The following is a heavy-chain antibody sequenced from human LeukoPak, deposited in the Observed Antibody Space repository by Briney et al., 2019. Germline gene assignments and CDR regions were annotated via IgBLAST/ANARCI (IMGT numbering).Heavy chain of an antibody. CDR2: ISSSSSYI. D-gene: IGHD3-22*01. CDR3: ARDPNRPQWLLLQSGELDP. V-gene: IGHV3-21*01. Sequence: GGSLRLSCAASGFTFNTYTMSWVRQAPGKGLEWVSSISSSSSYIYYADSVKGRFTISRDNAKNSLYLQMNSLRAEDTAVYYCARDPNRPQWLLLQSGELDPWGQGTLVTVSS. CDR1: GFTFNTYT. J-gene: IGHJ5*02.